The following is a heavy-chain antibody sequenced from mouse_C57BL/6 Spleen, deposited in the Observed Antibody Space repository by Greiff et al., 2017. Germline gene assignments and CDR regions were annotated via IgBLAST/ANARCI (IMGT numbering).Heavy chain of an antibody. Sequence: EVKLVESGGGLVKPGGSLKLSCAASGFTFSSYAMSWVRQTPEKRLEWVATISDGGSYTYYPDNVKGRFTISRDNAKNNLYLQMSHLKSEDTAMDYCARYRGFTTVASYYGMEYWGQGTSVTVSS. CDR3: ARYRGFTTVASYYGMEY. CDR1: GFTFSSYA. D-gene: IGHD1-1*01. V-gene: IGHV5-4*03. J-gene: IGHJ4*01. CDR2: ISDGGSYT.